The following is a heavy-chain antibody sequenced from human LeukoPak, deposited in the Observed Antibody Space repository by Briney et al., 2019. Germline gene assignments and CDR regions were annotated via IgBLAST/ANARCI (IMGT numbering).Heavy chain of an antibody. D-gene: IGHD1-26*01. CDR3: ARVKSGSYYLV. J-gene: IGHJ1*01. CDR1: GGSISNSRDY. Sequence: SETLSLTCTVSGGSISNSRDYWAWIRQPPGKGLEWIANIYYSGSTYYNPSLKSRVTISVDTSKNQFSLKLRSETAADTAVYYCARVKSGSYYLVWGQGTLVTVSS. V-gene: IGHV4-39*07. CDR2: IYYSGST.